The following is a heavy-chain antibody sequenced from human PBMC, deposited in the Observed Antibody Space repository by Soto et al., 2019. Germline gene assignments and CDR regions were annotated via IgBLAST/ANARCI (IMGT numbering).Heavy chain of an antibody. CDR3: ARDTRFTYGMDF. CDR2: IIPIFGTA. D-gene: IGHD3-3*01. Sequence: QVQLVQSGAEVKKPGSSVKVSCTASGGTFSSYAISWVRQAPGQGLEWMGGIIPIFGTANYAQQFQGRVTITADESTSTAYMELSSLRSEDTDVYYCARDTRFTYGMDFWGQGTTVTVSS. CDR1: GGTFSSYA. V-gene: IGHV1-69*01. J-gene: IGHJ6*02.